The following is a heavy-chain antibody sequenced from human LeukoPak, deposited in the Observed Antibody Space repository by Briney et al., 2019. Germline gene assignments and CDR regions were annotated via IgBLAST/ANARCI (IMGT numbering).Heavy chain of an antibody. D-gene: IGHD3-10*01. Sequence: GGSLRLSCAASGFTFSAYAMSWVRQAPGKGLEWVSAISGSGGSTYYADSVKGRFTISRDNSKNTLYLQMNSLRAEDTAVYYCAKDSDTMVRGAPRYNWFDPWGQGTLVTVSS. CDR1: GFTFSAYA. CDR2: ISGSGGST. CDR3: AKDSDTMVRGAPRYNWFDP. J-gene: IGHJ5*02. V-gene: IGHV3-23*01.